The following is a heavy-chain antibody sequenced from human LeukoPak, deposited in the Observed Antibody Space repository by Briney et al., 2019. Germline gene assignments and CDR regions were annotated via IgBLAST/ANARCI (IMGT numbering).Heavy chain of an antibody. Sequence: GGSLRLSCVASGFSISKVWMNWVRQAPGKGPEWVSSISSSSSYIYYADSVKGRFTISRDNSKNTLYLQMNSLRDEDTAVYYCAKSSYYDASGYYREYYFDYWGQGTLVTVSS. J-gene: IGHJ4*02. CDR3: AKSSYYDASGYYREYYFDY. V-gene: IGHV3-21*04. CDR1: GFSISKVW. D-gene: IGHD3-22*01. CDR2: ISSSSSYI.